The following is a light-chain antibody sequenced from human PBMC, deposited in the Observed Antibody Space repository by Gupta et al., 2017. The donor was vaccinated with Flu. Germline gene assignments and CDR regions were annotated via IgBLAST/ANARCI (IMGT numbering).Light chain of an antibody. Sequence: DIRFTQSPSFMSASVGDRVTITCRATQGISSSLAWYQQKPGKAPKLLIYAASILQSGVPSRFIGSGSETEFILTISSLQPEDFATYFCQQLDSFPLFTFGPGTKVDVK. V-gene: IGKV1-9*01. CDR2: AAS. CDR1: QGISSS. J-gene: IGKJ3*01. CDR3: QQLDSFPLFT.